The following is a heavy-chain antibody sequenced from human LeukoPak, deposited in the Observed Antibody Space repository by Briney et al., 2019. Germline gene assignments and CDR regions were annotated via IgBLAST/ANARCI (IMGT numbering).Heavy chain of an antibody. J-gene: IGHJ3*02. CDR1: GYSFSSYG. CDR3: ARNIWFGESADAFDI. Sequence: ASVKVSCKASGYSFSSYGISWVRQAPGQGLEWMTWISGNNGNTDFAKNFQGRVTMTTDTSTTTVYMELRSLKSDDTAVYFCARNIWFGESADAFDIWGQGTMVTVSS. CDR2: ISGNNGNT. V-gene: IGHV1-18*01. D-gene: IGHD3-10*01.